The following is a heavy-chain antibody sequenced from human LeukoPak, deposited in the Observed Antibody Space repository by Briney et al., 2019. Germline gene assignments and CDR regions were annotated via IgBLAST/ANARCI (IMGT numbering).Heavy chain of an antibody. J-gene: IGHJ4*02. CDR3: ARDLLTGYSIDY. V-gene: IGHV3-48*03. CDR1: GFTFSSYE. D-gene: IGHD3-9*01. Sequence: PRGSLRLSCAASGFTFSSYEMNWVRQAPGKGLEWVSYIRSSGSIIYYADSVKGRFTISRDNAKNSLYLQMNSLRAEDTAVYYCARDLLTGYSIDYWGQGTLVTVSS. CDR2: IRSSGSII.